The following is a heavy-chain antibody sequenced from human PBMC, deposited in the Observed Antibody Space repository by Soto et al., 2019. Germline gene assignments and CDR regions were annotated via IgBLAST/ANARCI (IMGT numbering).Heavy chain of an antibody. J-gene: IGHJ6*02. CDR3: ASRSHRAVAGAYYYGIDV. V-gene: IGHV1-69*13. CDR2: IIPIFGTA. Sequence: SVKVSCKASGGTFSSYAISWVRQAPGQGLEWMGGIIPIFGTANYAQKFQGRVTITADESTSTAYMELSSRRSEDTAAYYCASRSHRAVAGAYYYGIDVWGQGTPVTVSS. D-gene: IGHD6-19*01. CDR1: GGTFSSYA.